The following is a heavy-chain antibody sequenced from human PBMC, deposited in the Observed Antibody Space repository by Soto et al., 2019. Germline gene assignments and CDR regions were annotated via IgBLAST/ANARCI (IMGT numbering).Heavy chain of an antibody. CDR1: GFIFSNYG. V-gene: IGHV3-30*03. Sequence: ESGGGVVQPGRSVRLSCVGSGFIFSNYGMHWVRQAPGKGLEWVAFISYDGSDILYADSVKGRFTISRDNSKSTLFLHMNRPTAEDTAIYFCAIVRVADSPLDHWGQGTLVTVSS. CDR3: AIVRVADSPLDH. J-gene: IGHJ4*02. D-gene: IGHD3-10*02. CDR2: ISYDGSDI.